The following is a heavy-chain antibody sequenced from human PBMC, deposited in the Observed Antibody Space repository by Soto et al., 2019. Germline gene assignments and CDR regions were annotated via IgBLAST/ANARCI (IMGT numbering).Heavy chain of an antibody. CDR1: GFSLSTSGIC. CDR2: IDWDDDK. D-gene: IGHD6-19*01. V-gene: IGHV2-70*01. J-gene: IGHJ6*02. Sequence: GSGPTLVNPTQTLTLTCTFSGFSLSTSGICVSWIRQPPGKALEWLALIDWDDDKYYSTSLKTRLTISKDTSKNQVVLTMTNMDPVDTATYDCARIPRTTVAGTNYYYYGMDVWGQGTTVTVSS. CDR3: ARIPRTTVAGTNYYYYGMDV.